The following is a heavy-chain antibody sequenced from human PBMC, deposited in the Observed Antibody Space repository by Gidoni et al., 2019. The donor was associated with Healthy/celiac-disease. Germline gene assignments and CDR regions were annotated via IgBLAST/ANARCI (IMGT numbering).Heavy chain of an antibody. D-gene: IGHD3-3*01. CDR1: GFTFSGSA. CDR3: TRHPDDFWSGYYIDY. CDR2: IRSKANSYAT. V-gene: IGHV3-73*02. Sequence: EVQLVESGGGLVQPGGSLKLSCAASGFTFSGSAMHWVRQASGKGLEWVGRIRSKANSYATAYAASVKGRFTISRDDSKNTAYLQMNSLKTEDTAVYYCTRHPDDFWSGYYIDYWGQGTLVTVSS. J-gene: IGHJ4*02.